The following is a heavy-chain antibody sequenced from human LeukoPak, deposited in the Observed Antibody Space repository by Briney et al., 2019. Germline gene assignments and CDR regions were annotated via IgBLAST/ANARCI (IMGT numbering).Heavy chain of an antibody. V-gene: IGHV4-59*08. Sequence: PSETLSLTCTVSGGSITNYYWSWLRQPPGKGLEWIDYIYHSGSAIYNPSLKSRVTISVDTSKNEFSLKLNSVTAADTAVYYCARFFWSGSKCLDYWGQGTVVTVSS. CDR2: IYHSGSA. CDR3: ARFFWSGSKCLDY. D-gene: IGHD3-3*01. CDR1: GGSITNYY. J-gene: IGHJ4*02.